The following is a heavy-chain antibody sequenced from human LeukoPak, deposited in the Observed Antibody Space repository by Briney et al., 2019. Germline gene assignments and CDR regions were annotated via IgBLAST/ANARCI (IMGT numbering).Heavy chain of an antibody. J-gene: IGHJ4*02. CDR3: ARVGGSAPVDY. CDR2: IIPIFGTA. CDR1: GGTFSSYA. Sequence: ASVKVSCKASGGTFSSYAISWVRQAPGQGLAWMGGIIPIFGTANYAQKFQGRVTITADESTSTAYMELSSLRSEDTAVYYCARVGGSAPVDYWGQGTLVTVSS. D-gene: IGHD3-3*01. V-gene: IGHV1-69*13.